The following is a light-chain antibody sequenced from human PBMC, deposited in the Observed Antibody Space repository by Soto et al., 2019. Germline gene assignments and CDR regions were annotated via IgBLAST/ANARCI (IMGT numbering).Light chain of an antibody. J-gene: IGKJ1*01. Sequence: DIVMTQSPVTLSVSPGERATLSCRASQSVFSSLAWYQQKPGQAPRLLIYGAATRATGIPARFSGSGSGTEFTITISSLQSEDFAIYYCQQYHNWPAFGQGTKVEIK. CDR2: GAA. CDR1: QSVFSS. CDR3: QQYHNWPA. V-gene: IGKV3-15*01.